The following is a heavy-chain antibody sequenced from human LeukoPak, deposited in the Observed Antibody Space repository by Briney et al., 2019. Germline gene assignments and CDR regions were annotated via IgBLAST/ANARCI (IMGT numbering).Heavy chain of an antibody. Sequence: GGSLRLSCAASEFIVSINYMTWVRQAPGKGLEWVSLIYSRGDTKYADSVKGRFTISRDNSKNTLYLQMNSLRAEDTAVYYCAKDRRSSWTRRDYYYYYMDVWGKGTTVTVYS. CDR1: EFIVSINY. CDR3: AKDRRSSWTRRDYYYYYMDV. CDR2: IYSRGDT. D-gene: IGHD6-13*01. J-gene: IGHJ6*03. V-gene: IGHV3-66*03.